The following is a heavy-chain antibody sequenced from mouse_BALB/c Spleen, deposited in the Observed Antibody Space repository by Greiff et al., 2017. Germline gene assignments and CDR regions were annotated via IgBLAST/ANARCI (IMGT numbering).Heavy chain of an antibody. CDR2: IYPGNVNT. J-gene: IGHJ3*01. D-gene: IGHD1-1*01. CDR3: ARDYGSSWTWFAY. V-gene: IGHV1S56*01. Sequence: QVQLQQSGPELVKPGASVRISCKASGYTFTSYYIHWVKQRPGQGLEWIGWIYPGNVNTKYNEKFKGKATLTADKSSSTAYMQLSSLTSEDSAVYFCARDYGSSWTWFAYWGQGTLVTVSA. CDR1: GYTFTSYY.